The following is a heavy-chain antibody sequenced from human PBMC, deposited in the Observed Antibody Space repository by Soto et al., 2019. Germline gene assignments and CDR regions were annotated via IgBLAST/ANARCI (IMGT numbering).Heavy chain of an antibody. V-gene: IGHV4-30-4*01. Sequence: HVKLQESGPVVVKPSQTLSLTCSVSGDSINSALHYWVCVRQSPGTGLQWIGYFHHTGSTFYDPSLKSRVTYSVDTSKNDFSLNLTSVSAADTAIYYCASSQVTVVVPGLWGNGTLVSV. J-gene: IGHJ1*01. CDR3: ASSQVTVVVPGL. CDR2: FHHTGST. CDR1: GDSINSALHY. D-gene: IGHD4-4*01.